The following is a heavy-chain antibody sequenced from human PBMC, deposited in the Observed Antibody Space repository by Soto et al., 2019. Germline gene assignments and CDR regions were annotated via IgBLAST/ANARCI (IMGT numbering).Heavy chain of an antibody. CDR1: GFSLSTSGVG. J-gene: IGHJ4*02. CDR3: AHSGDYGDYEGLADY. Sequence: QITLKESGPTLVKPTQTLTLTCTFSGFSLSTSGVGVGWIRQPPGKALEWLALIYWDNDKRYSPSLKSRLTITKYTSKNQVVLTMTNMDPVDTATYYCAHSGDYGDYEGLADYWGQGTLVTVSS. CDR2: IYWDNDK. V-gene: IGHV2-5*02. D-gene: IGHD4-17*01.